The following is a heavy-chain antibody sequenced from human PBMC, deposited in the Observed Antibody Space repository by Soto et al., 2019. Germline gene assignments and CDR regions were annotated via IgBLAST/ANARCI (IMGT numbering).Heavy chain of an antibody. D-gene: IGHD2-21*02. J-gene: IGHJ4*02. CDR2: VSKDGSDK. CDR1: GFIFSSFP. CDR3: ARSYCGDNCALDY. V-gene: IGHV3-30-3*01. Sequence: QPGGSLRLSCAASGFIFSSFPMHWVRQAPGKGLEWVAVVSKDGSDKHYADSVKGRFTLSRDNSENTLHLQMNSLRPEDTGVYYCARSYCGDNCALDYWGQGTLVTVSS.